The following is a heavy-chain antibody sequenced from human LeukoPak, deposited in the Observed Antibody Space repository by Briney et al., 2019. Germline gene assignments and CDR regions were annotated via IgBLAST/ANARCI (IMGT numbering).Heavy chain of an antibody. Sequence: GSLRLSCAASGFTFSSYSMNWVRQAPGKGLEWVSYISSSSSTIYYADSVKGRFTISRDNAKNSLYLQMNSLRDEDTAVYYCARGAGYCSSTSCYEGDRNDYWGQGTLVTVSS. J-gene: IGHJ4*02. D-gene: IGHD2-2*01. V-gene: IGHV3-48*02. CDR2: ISSSSSTI. CDR3: ARGAGYCSSTSCYEGDRNDY. CDR1: GFTFSSYS.